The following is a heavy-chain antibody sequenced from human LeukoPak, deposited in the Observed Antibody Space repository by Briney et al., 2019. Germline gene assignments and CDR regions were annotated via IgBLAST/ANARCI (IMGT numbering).Heavy chain of an antibody. V-gene: IGHV3-23*01. J-gene: IGHJ6*02. CDR3: AKAMYPYYCGMDL. CDR1: GFTFSSYA. Sequence: GGSRRLSCAASGFTFSSYAMSWVRQAPGKGLEWVSGISVSGDCTSYADSVKGRFTISRDNSKNTLHLQMNTLRAEDTAVYYCAKAMYPYYCGMDLWGQGTPFTVS. D-gene: IGHD2-8*01. CDR2: ISVSGDCT.